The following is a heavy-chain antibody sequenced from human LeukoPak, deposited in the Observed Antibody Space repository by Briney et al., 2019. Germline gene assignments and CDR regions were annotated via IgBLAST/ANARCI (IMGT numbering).Heavy chain of an antibody. CDR1: GYTFTSYG. D-gene: IGHD3-10*01. J-gene: IGHJ4*02. Sequence: AASVKVSCTASGYTFTSYGISWVRQAPGQGLEWMGWISAYNGNTNYAQKLQGRVTMTTDTSTSTAYMELRSLRSDDTAVYYCARVRVVRGVIKNYDYWGQGTLVTVSS. V-gene: IGHV1-18*01. CDR2: ISAYNGNT. CDR3: ARVRVVRGVIKNYDY.